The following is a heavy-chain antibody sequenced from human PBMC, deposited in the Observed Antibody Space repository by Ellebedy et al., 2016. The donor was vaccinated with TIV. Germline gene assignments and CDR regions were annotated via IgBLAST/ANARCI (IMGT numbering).Heavy chain of an antibody. D-gene: IGHD2-15*01. CDR1: GASISSYY. J-gene: IGHJ4*02. CDR2: IYYNETT. CDR3: AGEGDCSSGTCYPLFGY. Sequence: MPSETLSLTCTVSGASISSYYWSWIRQPPGKGLEWIGYIYYNETTNYNPSLKSRVTISVDTSKNQFSLRLTSVTAADTAVSYCAGEGDCSSGTCYPLFGYWGQGILVTVSS. V-gene: IGHV4-59*12.